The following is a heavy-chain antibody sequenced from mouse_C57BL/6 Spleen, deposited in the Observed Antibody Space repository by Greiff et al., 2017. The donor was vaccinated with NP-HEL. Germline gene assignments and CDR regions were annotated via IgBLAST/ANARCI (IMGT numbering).Heavy chain of an antibody. J-gene: IGHJ1*03. V-gene: IGHV1-64*01. Sequence: QVQLKQPGAELVKPGASVKLSCKASGYTFTSYWMHWVKQRPGQGLEWIGMIHPNSGSTNYNEKFKSKATLTVDKSSSTAYMQLSSLTSEDSAVYYCAPYDYDYFDVWGTGTTVTVSS. CDR3: APYDYDYFDV. CDR2: IHPNSGST. CDR1: GYTFTSYW. D-gene: IGHD2-4*01.